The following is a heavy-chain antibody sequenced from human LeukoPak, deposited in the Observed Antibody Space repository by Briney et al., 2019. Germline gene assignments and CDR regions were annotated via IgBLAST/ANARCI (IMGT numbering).Heavy chain of an antibody. CDR2: ISYDGSNK. CDR1: GFTFNRYA. CDR3: ARDRNLDS. J-gene: IGHJ4*02. V-gene: IGHV3-30-3*01. Sequence: GGSLRLSCAASGFTFNRYAIHWVRQAPGKGLEWVAFISYDGSNKYFADSVKGRFTISRDNSKNTVYLQMDSLRAEGTAVYYCARDRNLDSWGQGTLVTVSS.